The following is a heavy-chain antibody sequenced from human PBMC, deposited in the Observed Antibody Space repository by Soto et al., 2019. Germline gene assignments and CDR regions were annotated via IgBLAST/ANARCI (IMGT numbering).Heavy chain of an antibody. CDR3: ARLGGFYQSLDS. V-gene: IGHV4-59*08. J-gene: IGHJ5*01. Sequence: SETLSITCTVSGGSISSYYWSWIRQPPGKGLEWIGYIYYTGTTTYNPSIKSRVTISVDSSKNQFSLNLTSVSAADTAVYYCARLGGFYQSLDSWGPGTLVTVSS. CDR2: IYYTGTT. CDR1: GGSISSYY. D-gene: IGHD3-22*01.